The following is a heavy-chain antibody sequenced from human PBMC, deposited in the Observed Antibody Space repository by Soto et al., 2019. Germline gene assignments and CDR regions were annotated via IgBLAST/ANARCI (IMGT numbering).Heavy chain of an antibody. CDR2: INPNSGIT. J-gene: IGHJ6*02. Sequence: ASVKVSCKASGYTFSSYTISWVRQAPGQGLEWMGWINPNSGITNYAQKFQGWVTMTRDTSISTAYMELSRLRSDDTAVYYCASSGYYDSTYYGMDVWGQGTTVTVSS. CDR1: GYTFSSYT. D-gene: IGHD3-22*01. CDR3: ASSGYYDSTYYGMDV. V-gene: IGHV1-2*04.